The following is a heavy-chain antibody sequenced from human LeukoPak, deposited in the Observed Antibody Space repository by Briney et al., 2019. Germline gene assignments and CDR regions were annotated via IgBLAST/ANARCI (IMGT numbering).Heavy chain of an antibody. V-gene: IGHV3-15*01. CDR2: IKSKTDGGTT. J-gene: IGHJ4*02. CDR3: TTEPTYYYDSSGYSEFDY. Sequence: GGPLRLSCAASGFTFSNAWMSWVRQAPGKGLEWVGRIKSKTDGGTTDYAAPVKGRFTIARDDSKNTLYLQMNSLKTEGTAVYYCTTEPTYYYDSSGYSEFDYWGQGTLVTVSS. D-gene: IGHD3-22*01. CDR1: GFTFSNAW.